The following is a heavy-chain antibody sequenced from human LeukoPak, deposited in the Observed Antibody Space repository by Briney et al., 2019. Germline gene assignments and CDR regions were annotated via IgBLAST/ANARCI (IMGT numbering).Heavy chain of an antibody. D-gene: IGHD5-18*01. CDR3: ARAGYSMDTEYFQH. CDR2: ISNSGTAI. Sequence: GGSLRLSCAASGFTFSSYEMNRVRQAPGKGLEWVSYISNSGTAIYYADSVKGRFTISRDNAKSSLYLQMNSLRAEDTAVYYCARAGYSMDTEYFQHWGQGTLVTVSS. CDR1: GFTFSSYE. V-gene: IGHV3-48*03. J-gene: IGHJ1*01.